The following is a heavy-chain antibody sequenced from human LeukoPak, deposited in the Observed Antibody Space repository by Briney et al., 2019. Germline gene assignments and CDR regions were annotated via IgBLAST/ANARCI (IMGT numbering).Heavy chain of an antibody. CDR2: ISGSGGST. D-gene: IGHD3-22*01. Sequence: GGSLRLSCAASGFTFSSYAMSWVRQAPGKGLEWVSAISGSGGSTYYADSVKGRFTISRDNSKNTLYLQMNNLRAEDTAVYYCAKGSIYDSSGYYGYWGQGTLVTVSS. J-gene: IGHJ4*02. CDR1: GFTFSSYA. V-gene: IGHV3-23*01. CDR3: AKGSIYDSSGYYGY.